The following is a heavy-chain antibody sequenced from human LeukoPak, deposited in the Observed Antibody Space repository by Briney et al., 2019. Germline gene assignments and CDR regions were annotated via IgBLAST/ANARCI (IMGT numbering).Heavy chain of an antibody. D-gene: IGHD2-2*01. CDR3: ARGRVSSWYELDY. Sequence: SETLFLTCAVYGGSFSGYYWSWIRQPPGKGLEWIGEINHSGSTNYNPSLKSRVTISVDTSKNQFSLKLSSVTAADTAVYYCARGRVSSWYELDYWGQGTLVTVSS. CDR1: GGSFSGYY. CDR2: INHSGST. J-gene: IGHJ4*02. V-gene: IGHV4-34*01.